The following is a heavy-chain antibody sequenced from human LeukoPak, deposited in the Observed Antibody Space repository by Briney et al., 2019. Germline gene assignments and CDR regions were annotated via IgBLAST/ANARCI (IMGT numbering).Heavy chain of an antibody. CDR1: GYTFTGYY. Sequence: ASVKVSCKTSGYTFTGYYIHWVRQAPGQVLEWMGWIYPHSGGTNYAQSFQGRVTMTRDTSISTAYMELTRLRSDDTAIYYCARDLFMGCSYGFADYWGQGTLVTVSS. CDR2: IYPHSGGT. J-gene: IGHJ4*02. CDR3: ARDLFMGCSYGFADY. D-gene: IGHD5-18*01. V-gene: IGHV1-2*02.